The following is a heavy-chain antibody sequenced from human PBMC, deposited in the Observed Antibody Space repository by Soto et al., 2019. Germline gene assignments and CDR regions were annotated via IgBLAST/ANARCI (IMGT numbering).Heavy chain of an antibody. Sequence: QVQLVESGGGVVQPGRSLRLSCAAPGSIFRGYGMHWVRQAPGKGLEWVAIIRFDGSNINYADAVMGRFTISRDNSKNMLDLEMNSLRVEDTAVYYCARDGIGRAAFWGYLDYWGQGTLFTVAS. J-gene: IGHJ4*02. CDR1: GSIFRGYG. CDR2: IRFDGSNI. CDR3: ARDGIGRAAFWGYLDY. V-gene: IGHV3-33*01. D-gene: IGHD3-16*01.